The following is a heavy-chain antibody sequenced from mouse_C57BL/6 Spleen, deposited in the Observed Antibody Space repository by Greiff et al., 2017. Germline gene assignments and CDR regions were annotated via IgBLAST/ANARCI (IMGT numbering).Heavy chain of an antibody. CDR3: KREGDYYGSSYGFDY. CDR1: GFTFSSYA. Sequence: EVKLVESGEGLVKPGGSLKLSCAASGFTFSSYAMSWVRQTPEKRLEWVAYISSGGDYIYYADTVKGRFTISRDNARNTLYLHMNSLKSEDTAMYYCKREGDYYGSSYGFDYWGQGTTLTVSS. D-gene: IGHD1-1*01. J-gene: IGHJ2*01. V-gene: IGHV5-9-1*02. CDR2: ISSGGDYI.